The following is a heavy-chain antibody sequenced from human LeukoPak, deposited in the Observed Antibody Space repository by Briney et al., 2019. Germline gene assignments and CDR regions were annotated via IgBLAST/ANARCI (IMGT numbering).Heavy chain of an antibody. Sequence: GSSVKVSCKASGGTFSSYAISWVRQAPGQGLERMGGIIPIFGTANYAQKFQGRVTITADESTSTAYMELSSLRSEDTAVYYCASFYDSSGYYYGYFDYWGQGTLVTVSS. V-gene: IGHV1-69*01. J-gene: IGHJ4*02. CDR3: ASFYDSSGYYYGYFDY. CDR2: IIPIFGTA. CDR1: GGTFSSYA. D-gene: IGHD3-22*01.